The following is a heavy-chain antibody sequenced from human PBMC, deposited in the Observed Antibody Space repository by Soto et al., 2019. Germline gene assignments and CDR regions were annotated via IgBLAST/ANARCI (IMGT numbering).Heavy chain of an antibody. J-gene: IGHJ4*02. CDR1: GFNFITYS. V-gene: IGHV3-21*01. D-gene: IGHD3-22*01. Sequence: PGGSLRLSCAASGFNFITYSLSWVRQAPGKGLEWVASISSSAVYIDYADSVKGRVTISRDNANNSLYLPMNSLRAEDTATYYCVRDGLDYYDTERLYFDNWGQVTLLTVSS. CDR3: VRDGLDYYDTERLYFDN. CDR2: ISSSAVYI.